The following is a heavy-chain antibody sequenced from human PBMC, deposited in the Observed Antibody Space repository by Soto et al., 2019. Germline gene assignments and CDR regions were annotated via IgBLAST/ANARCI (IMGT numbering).Heavy chain of an antibody. CDR2: IYYSGST. D-gene: IGHD2-2*01. Sequence: SDTLSLTCTVSGGSISSYYWSWIRQPPGKGLEWIGYIYYSGSTNYNPSLKSRVTISVDTSKNQFSLKLSSVTAADTAVYYCARVLRYCSSTSCYAYYYYGMDVWGQGTTVTVSS. CDR3: ARVLRYCSSTSCYAYYYYGMDV. CDR1: GGSISSYY. V-gene: IGHV4-59*01. J-gene: IGHJ6*02.